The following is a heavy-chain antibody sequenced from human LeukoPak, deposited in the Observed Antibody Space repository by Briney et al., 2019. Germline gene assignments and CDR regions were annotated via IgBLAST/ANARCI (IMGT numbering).Heavy chain of an antibody. Sequence: KPSETLSLTCAVYGGSFSGYYWNWIRQPPGKGLEWLGEINHSGSTNYNPSLKNRVTISVDTSKNHFSLKLSSVTAADTAVYYCARGSAGDSSGYHDYWGQGTLVTVSS. CDR3: ARGSAGDSSGYHDY. CDR1: GGSFSGYY. D-gene: IGHD3-22*01. V-gene: IGHV4-34*01. J-gene: IGHJ4*02. CDR2: INHSGST.